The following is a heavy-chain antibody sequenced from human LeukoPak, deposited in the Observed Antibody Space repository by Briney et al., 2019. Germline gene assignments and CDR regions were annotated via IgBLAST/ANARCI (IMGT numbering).Heavy chain of an antibody. D-gene: IGHD2-15*01. Sequence: PSETLSLTCTVSGGSFSSNYWSWIRQPPGKGLEWIGYIYNSGSTDYNPSLKSRVTISVDTSKNQFSLKLSSVTAADTAVYYCARDVGGGPFFDYWGQGTLVTVSS. J-gene: IGHJ4*02. CDR1: GGSFSSNY. CDR3: ARDVGGGPFFDY. V-gene: IGHV4-59*01. CDR2: IYNSGST.